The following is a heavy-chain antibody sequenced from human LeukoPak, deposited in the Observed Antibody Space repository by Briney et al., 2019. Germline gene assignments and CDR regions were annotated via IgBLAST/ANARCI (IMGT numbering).Heavy chain of an antibody. CDR2: ISGSGGST. J-gene: IGHJ3*02. D-gene: IGHD4-17*01. V-gene: IGHV3-23*01. CDR1: GFTFSSYA. Sequence: GGSLRLSCAASGFTFSSYAMSWVRQAPGKGLEWVSAISGSGGSTYYADSVKGRFTISRDNSKNTLYLQMNSLRAEDTAVYYCARDSYDYGDVLKTFDIWGQGTMVTVSS. CDR3: ARDSYDYGDVLKTFDI.